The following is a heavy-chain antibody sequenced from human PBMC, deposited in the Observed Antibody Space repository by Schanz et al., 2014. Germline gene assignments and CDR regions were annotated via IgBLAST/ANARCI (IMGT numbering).Heavy chain of an antibody. CDR1: GYDFHIYA. CDR2: ITAYNGDT. CDR3: ARDNGRIPAANSFDY. J-gene: IGHJ4*02. V-gene: IGHV1-18*01. Sequence: QVQLVQSGTQVKKPGASVTVSCKASGYDFHIYAYSWVRQAPGQGPEWIGWITAYNGDTNYALKLQGRGTMTTDTSTSTSYMELTSLRFDDTAVYFCARDNGRIPAANSFDYWGQGTRVTVSS. D-gene: IGHD1-26*01.